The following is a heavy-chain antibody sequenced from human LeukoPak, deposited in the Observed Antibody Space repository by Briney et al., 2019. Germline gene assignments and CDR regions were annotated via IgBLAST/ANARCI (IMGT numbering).Heavy chain of an antibody. J-gene: IGHJ4*02. Sequence: SETLSLTCTVSGGSISNYHWSWSQQPPGKGPEWIGYIYYSGSTNYNPSLKSRVTISGDTSKNQFSLKLSAVTAADTAVYYCARHRGSRALIDYWGEGTAVTVSS. CDR1: GGSISNYH. D-gene: IGHD3-16*02. CDR3: ARHRGSRALIDY. CDR2: IYYSGST. V-gene: IGHV4-59*08.